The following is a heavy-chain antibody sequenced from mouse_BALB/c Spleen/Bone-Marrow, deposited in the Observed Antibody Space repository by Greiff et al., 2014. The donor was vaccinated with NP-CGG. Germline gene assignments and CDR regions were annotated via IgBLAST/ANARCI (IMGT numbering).Heavy chain of an antibody. J-gene: IGHJ2*01. V-gene: IGHV14-3*02. CDR2: IDPANGNT. D-gene: IGHD1-1*01. CDR1: GFNVKDTY. CDR3: ARYSYGSRGYYFDY. Sequence: EVQLQQSGAELVKPGASVKLSCTASGFNVKDTYMHWVKQRPEQGQEWIGRIDPANGNTKYDPKFQGKATITADTSSNTAYLQLSSLTSEDTAVYYCARYSYGSRGYYFDYWGQGTTLTVSS.